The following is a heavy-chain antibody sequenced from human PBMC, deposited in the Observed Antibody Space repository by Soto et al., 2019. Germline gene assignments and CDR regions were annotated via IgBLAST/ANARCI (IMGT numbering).Heavy chain of an antibody. Sequence: PSSTLFLTCTFPGGSIRSGAYQWSWIPQAPGKGLEWVGYMYYSGSTYYNPSLKSRVTISVDTSKNQVSLKLSSVTVADTTVYYCAREVVSVVILTGYSPGDYYYDMDVWAQGTTDTVS. V-gene: IGHV4-30-4*01. CDR2: MYYSGST. J-gene: IGHJ6*02. CDR1: GGSIRSGAYQ. CDR3: AREVVSVVILTGYSPGDYYYDMDV. D-gene: IGHD3-9*01.